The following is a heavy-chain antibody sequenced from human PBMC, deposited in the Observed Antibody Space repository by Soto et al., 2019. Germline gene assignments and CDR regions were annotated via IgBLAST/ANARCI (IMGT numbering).Heavy chain of an antibody. CDR2: IKQDGSEK. CDR3: ARELAAAGTRYFDY. CDR1: GFTFSSYW. V-gene: IGHV3-7*03. D-gene: IGHD6-13*01. Sequence: GGSLRLSCAASGFTFSSYWMSWVRQAPGKGLEWVANIKQDGSEKYYVDSVKGRFTISRDNAKNSLYLQMNSLRAEDTAVYYCARELAAAGTRYFDYWGQRTLVTVSS. J-gene: IGHJ4*02.